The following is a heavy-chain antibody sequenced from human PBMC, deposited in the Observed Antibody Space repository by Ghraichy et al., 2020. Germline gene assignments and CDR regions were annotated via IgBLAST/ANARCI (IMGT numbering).Heavy chain of an antibody. CDR1: GFTVSSNY. CDR3: AKANHDSGLLWYFDL. D-gene: IGHD3-22*01. V-gene: IGHV3-53*01. CDR2: IYSGDST. J-gene: IGHJ2*01. Sequence: GGSLRLSCAASGFTVSSNYISWVRQAPGKGLEWVSFIYSGDSTYYADSVKGRFTISRDNSKNTLYLQMSSLRAEDTAVYYCAKANHDSGLLWYFDLWGRGTMVTVSS.